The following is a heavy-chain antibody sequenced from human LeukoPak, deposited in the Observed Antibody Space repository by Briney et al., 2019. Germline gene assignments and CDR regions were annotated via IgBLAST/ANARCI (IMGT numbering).Heavy chain of an antibody. J-gene: IGHJ3*02. CDR1: GFTFSSYA. CDR3: ARDSGSYYAAFDI. Sequence: PGGSLRLSCAASGFTFSSYAMHWVRQAPGKGLEWVAVISYDGSNKYYADSVKGRFTISRDNSKNTLYLQMNSLRAEDTAVYYCARDSGSYYAAFDIWGQGTMVTVSS. D-gene: IGHD1-26*01. CDR2: ISYDGSNK. V-gene: IGHV3-30-3*01.